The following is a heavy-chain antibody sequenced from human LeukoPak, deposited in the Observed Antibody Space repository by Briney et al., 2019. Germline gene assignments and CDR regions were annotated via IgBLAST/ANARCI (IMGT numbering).Heavy chain of an antibody. CDR2: IYTSGST. CDR3: ARLTVVPVEGTFDI. J-gene: IGHJ3*02. CDR1: GGSISSYY. Sequence: SETLSLTCTVSGGSISSYYWSWFRQPAGKGLEWIGRIYTSGSTNYNPSLKSRVTMSVDTSKNQFSLKLSSVTAADTAVYYCARLTVVPVEGTFDIWGQGTMVTVSS. D-gene: IGHD2-2*01. V-gene: IGHV4-4*07.